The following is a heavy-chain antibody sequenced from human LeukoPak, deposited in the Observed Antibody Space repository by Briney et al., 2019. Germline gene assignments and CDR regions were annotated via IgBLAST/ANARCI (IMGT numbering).Heavy chain of an antibody. CDR1: GGTFSSYA. J-gene: IGHJ3*02. CDR2: IIPIFGTA. V-gene: IGHV1-69*13. Sequence: ASVKVSCKASGGTFSSYAISWVRQAPGQGLEWMGGIIPIFGTANYAQKFQGRVTITADESTSTAYMELSSLRSEDTAMYYCARVPLAYCGGDCYRGAFDIWGQGTMVTVSS. D-gene: IGHD2-21*02. CDR3: ARVPLAYCGGDCYRGAFDI.